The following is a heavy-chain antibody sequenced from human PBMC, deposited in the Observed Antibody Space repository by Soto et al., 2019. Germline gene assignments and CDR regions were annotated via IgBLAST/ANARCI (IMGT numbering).Heavy chain of an antibody. J-gene: IGHJ6*02. CDR1: GYSFTSYW. D-gene: IGHD6-6*01. CDR3: ARHGSSLYYYYGVDV. V-gene: IGHV5-51*01. CDR2: IYPGDSDT. Sequence: GESLKISCKGSGYSFTSYWIGWVRQMPGKGLEWMGIIYPGDSDTRYSPSFQGQVTISADKSISTAYLQWSSLKASDTAMYYCARHGSSLYYYYGVDVWGQGTTVTVSS.